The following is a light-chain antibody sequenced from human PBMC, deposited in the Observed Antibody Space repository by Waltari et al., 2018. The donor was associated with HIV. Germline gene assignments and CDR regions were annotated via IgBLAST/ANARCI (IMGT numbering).Light chain of an antibody. V-gene: IGLV2-8*01. J-gene: IGLJ2*01. CDR1: SSDVGAYEY. Sequence: QSALTQPASVSGSPGQSITISCTGTSSDVGAYEYVSWYRQHPGKAPKLMIYDVYKRPSGVPDRFSGSKSGNTASLTVSGLQAEDEATYYCSSYAGSKNRVVFGGGTFLTVL. CDR3: SSYAGSKNRVV. CDR2: DVY.